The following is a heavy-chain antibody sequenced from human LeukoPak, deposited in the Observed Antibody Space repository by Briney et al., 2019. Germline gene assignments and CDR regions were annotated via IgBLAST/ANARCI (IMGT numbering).Heavy chain of an antibody. D-gene: IGHD5-24*01. CDR1: GGSISSYY. CDR3: ARDLRDGYNYRGDAFDI. V-gene: IGHV4-4*07. Sequence: SETLSLTCTVSGGSISSYYWSWIRQPAGKGLEWIGRIYTSGSTNYNPSLKSRVTMSVDTSKNQFSLKPSSVTAADTAVYYCARDLRDGYNYRGDAFDIWGQGTMVTVSS. CDR2: IYTSGST. J-gene: IGHJ3*02.